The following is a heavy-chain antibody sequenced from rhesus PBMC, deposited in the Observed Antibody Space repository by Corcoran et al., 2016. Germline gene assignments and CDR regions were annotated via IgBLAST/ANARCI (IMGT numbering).Heavy chain of an antibody. CDR1: GGSSRGPYY. CDR2: IDGNSAST. Sequence: QVKLQQWGEGLVKPSETLSLTCAVYGGSSRGPYYWSWRAQHPGKGLEWIGNIDGNSASTNYNPPLKNRVTISKDTSKNQFSLKLSSVTAADTAVYFCSRAAIAAAGTTIFDYWGQGVLVTVSS. D-gene: IGHD6-25*01. J-gene: IGHJ4*01. CDR3: SRAAIAAAGTTIFDY. V-gene: IGHV4-73*01.